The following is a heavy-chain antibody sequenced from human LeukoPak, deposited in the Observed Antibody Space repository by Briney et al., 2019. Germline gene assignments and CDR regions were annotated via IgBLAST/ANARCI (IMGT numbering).Heavy chain of an antibody. CDR2: IIGTGDST. J-gene: IGHJ4*02. D-gene: IGHD5-24*01. V-gene: IGHV3-23*01. CDR1: VFTFRNHG. CDR3: ASLYNDYGDY. Sequence: GGSLRLSCAASVFTFRNHGMSWVRQAPGKGLEWVSGIIGTGDSTFYADPVKGRFTISRDNSRNTLYLHMNCLRVDDTTVYYCASLYNDYGDYWGQGALVTVSS.